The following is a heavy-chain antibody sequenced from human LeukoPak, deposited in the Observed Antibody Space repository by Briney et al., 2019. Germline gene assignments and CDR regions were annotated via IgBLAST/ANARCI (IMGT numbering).Heavy chain of an antibody. V-gene: IGHV4-59*08. Sequence: SETLSLTCTVSGGSISSYYWSWIRQPPGKGLEWIGYIYYSGSTNYNPSLKSRVTISVDTSKNQFSLKLSSVTAAHTAVYYCALRDSEPSDAFDIWGQGTMVTVSS. CDR1: GGSISSYY. CDR3: ALRDSEPSDAFDI. D-gene: IGHD1-26*01. J-gene: IGHJ3*02. CDR2: IYYSGST.